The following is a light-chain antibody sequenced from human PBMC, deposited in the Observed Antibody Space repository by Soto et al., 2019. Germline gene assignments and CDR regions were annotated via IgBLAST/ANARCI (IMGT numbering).Light chain of an antibody. CDR2: DAS. J-gene: IGKJ4*01. CDR1: QDISNY. Sequence: DIQMTQSPSSLSASVGDRVTITCQASQDISNYLNWYQQKPGKAPKLLIYDASNLETGVPSRFSGRGSGTDFTFTISCLQPEDIATYYCQQYDNLPLTFGGATKVEIK. CDR3: QQYDNLPLT. V-gene: IGKV1-33*01.